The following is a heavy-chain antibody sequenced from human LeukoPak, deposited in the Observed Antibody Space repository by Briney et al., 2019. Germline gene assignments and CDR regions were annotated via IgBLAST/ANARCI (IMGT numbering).Heavy chain of an antibody. Sequence: ASVKVSCKASGYTFTSYGISWVRQAPGRGLEWMGWISAYNGNTTYAQKLQGRVTMTTDTSTSTAYMELRSLRSDDTAVYYCARDTGYTAMVTFDPWGQGTLVTVSS. CDR3: ARDTGYTAMVTFDP. CDR2: ISAYNGNT. D-gene: IGHD5-18*01. V-gene: IGHV1-18*01. J-gene: IGHJ5*02. CDR1: GYTFTSYG.